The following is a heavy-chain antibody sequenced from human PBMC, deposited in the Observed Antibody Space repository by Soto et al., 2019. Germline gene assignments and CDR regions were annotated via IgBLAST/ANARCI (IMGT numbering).Heavy chain of an antibody. J-gene: IGHJ4*02. D-gene: IGHD6-6*01. CDR3: ARGRFRAARRYYFDY. CDR2: INHSGST. V-gene: IGHV4-34*01. Sequence: SETLSLTCAVYGGSFSGYYWSWIRQPPGKGLEWIGEINHSGSTNYNPSLKSRVTISVDTSKNQFSLKLSSVTAADTAVYYCARGRFRAARRYYFDYWGQGTQVTVSS. CDR1: GGSFSGYY.